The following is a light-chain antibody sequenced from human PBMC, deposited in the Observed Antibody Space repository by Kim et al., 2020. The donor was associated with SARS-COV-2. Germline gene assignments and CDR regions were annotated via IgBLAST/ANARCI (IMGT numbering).Light chain of an antibody. CDR1: QSVSSS. CDR2: GAS. Sequence: VSPGERATLSCRASQSVSSSLAWYQQKPGQAPRLLIYGASTRATGVPVRFSGGGSGTEFTLTISSLQSEDFAVYYCQQYNTWPPYTFGQGTRLDI. V-gene: IGKV3-15*01. CDR3: QQYNTWPPYT. J-gene: IGKJ2*01.